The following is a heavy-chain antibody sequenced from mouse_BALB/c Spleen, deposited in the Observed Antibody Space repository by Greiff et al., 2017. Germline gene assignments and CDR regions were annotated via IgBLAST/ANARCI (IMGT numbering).Heavy chain of an antibody. D-gene: IGHD2-4*01. CDR1: GFTFSSYG. Sequence: EVQVVESGGGLVQPGGSLKLSCAASGFTFSSYGMSWVRQTPDKRLELVATINSNGGSTYYPDSVKGRFTISRDNAKNTLYLQMSSLKSEDTAMYYCARESDYGDYWGQGTTLTVSS. J-gene: IGHJ2*01. V-gene: IGHV5-6-3*01. CDR3: ARESDYGDY. CDR2: INSNGGST.